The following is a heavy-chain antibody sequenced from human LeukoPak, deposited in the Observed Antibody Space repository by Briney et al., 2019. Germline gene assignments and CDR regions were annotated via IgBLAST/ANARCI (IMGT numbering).Heavy chain of an antibody. J-gene: IGHJ4*02. CDR3: AKEGQVVGRTMSDY. CDR1: GGSIRISESY. CDR2: IYSTGNT. D-gene: IGHD1-26*01. Sequence: SETLSLTCTVSGGSIRISESYWGWIRQSPGKGLEWIGSIYSTGNTYYNPSLKSRVTISVDTSKNQFSLKLNSLTAADTAVYCAKEGQVVGRTMSDYWGQGTLVTVSS. V-gene: IGHV4-39*07.